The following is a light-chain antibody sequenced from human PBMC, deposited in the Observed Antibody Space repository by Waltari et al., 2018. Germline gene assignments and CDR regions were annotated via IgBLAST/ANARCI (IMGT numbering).Light chain of an antibody. J-gene: IGLJ2*01. CDR1: SGDIGRNY. CDR2: EAV. Sequence: FMLTQPHSVSESPGKTVTISCTRSSGDIGRNYVQWFQQRPGSAPVTVIYEAVLTPSGVPARFSASIDRSSNSASLTIFGLRTDDEADYYCQSYDSKVVFGGGTRLTVL. CDR3: QSYDSKVV. V-gene: IGLV6-57*04.